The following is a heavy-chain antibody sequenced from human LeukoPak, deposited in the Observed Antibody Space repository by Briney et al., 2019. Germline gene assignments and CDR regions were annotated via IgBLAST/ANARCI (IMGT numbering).Heavy chain of an antibody. CDR2: ISSSSSYI. Sequence: GGSLRLSCAASGFTFSSYSMNWVRQAPGKGLEWVSSISSSSSYIYYADSVKGRFTISRDNAKNSLYLQMNSLRAEDTAVYYCARARKSYDFWSGYYGMVLDYWGQGTLVTVSS. CDR3: ARARKSYDFWSGYYGMVLDY. D-gene: IGHD3-3*01. V-gene: IGHV3-21*01. J-gene: IGHJ4*02. CDR1: GFTFSSYS.